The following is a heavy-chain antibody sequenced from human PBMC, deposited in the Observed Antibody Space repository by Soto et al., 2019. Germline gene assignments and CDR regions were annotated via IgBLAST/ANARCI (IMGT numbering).Heavy chain of an antibody. Sequence: QVQLVQSGAEVKKPGASVKVSCKASGYTFTSYGISWVRQAPGQGLEWMGWISAYNGNTNYAQKLQGRVTMTTDTSTSTAYMELRSLRSDDTAVYYYARSPITGVLQHNWFDPWGQGTLVTVSS. V-gene: IGHV1-18*01. CDR3: ARSPITGVLQHNWFDP. CDR1: GYTFTSYG. J-gene: IGHJ5*02. D-gene: IGHD7-27*01. CDR2: ISAYNGNT.